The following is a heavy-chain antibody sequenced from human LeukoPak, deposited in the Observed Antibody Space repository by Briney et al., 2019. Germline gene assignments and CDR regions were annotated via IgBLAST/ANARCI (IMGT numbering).Heavy chain of an antibody. CDR2: IYYSGST. V-gene: IGHV4-30-4*08. D-gene: IGHD3-22*01. J-gene: IGHJ2*01. CDR3: AIGLRDYYDSSGYYYDWYFDL. CDR1: GGTHSSGVYY. Sequence: SQTLSLTCTVSGGTHSSGVYYWSWIRQPPGKGLEWIGYIYYSGSTYYNPSLKSRVTISVDTSKSQFSLKLSSVTAADTAVYYCAIGLRDYYDSSGYYYDWYFDLWGRGTLVTVSS.